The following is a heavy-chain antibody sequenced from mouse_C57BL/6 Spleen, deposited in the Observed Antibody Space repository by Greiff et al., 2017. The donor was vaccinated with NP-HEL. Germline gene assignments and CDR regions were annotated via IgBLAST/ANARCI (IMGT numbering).Heavy chain of an antibody. Sequence: EVKVVESGGGLVQPGGSLKLSCAASGFTFSDYYMYWVRQTPEKRLEWVAYISNGGGSTYYPDTVKGRFTISRDNAKNTLYLQMSRLKSEDTAMYYCARRLLYWYFDVWGTGTTVTVSS. CDR1: GFTFSDYY. D-gene: IGHD2-13*01. J-gene: IGHJ1*03. CDR2: ISNGGGST. CDR3: ARRLLYWYFDV. V-gene: IGHV5-12*01.